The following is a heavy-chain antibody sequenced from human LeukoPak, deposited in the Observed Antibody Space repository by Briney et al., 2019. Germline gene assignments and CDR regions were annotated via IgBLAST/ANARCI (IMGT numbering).Heavy chain of an antibody. CDR3: ARSSTYHYDSSGYYDFDY. V-gene: IGHV1-2*06. Sequence: ASVKVSCKASGYTFTGYYMHWVRQAPGQGLEWMGRINPNSGGTNYAQKFQGRVTMTRDTSISTAYMELSRLRSDDTAVYYCARSSTYHYDSSGYYDFDYWGQGTLVTVSS. J-gene: IGHJ4*02. CDR2: INPNSGGT. D-gene: IGHD3-22*01. CDR1: GYTFTGYY.